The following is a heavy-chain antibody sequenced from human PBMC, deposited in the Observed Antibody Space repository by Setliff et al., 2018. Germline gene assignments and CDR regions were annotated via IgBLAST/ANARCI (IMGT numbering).Heavy chain of an antibody. J-gene: IGHJ4*02. CDR3: ARDSYSSSWPDY. CDR2: ISGSGGST. D-gene: IGHD6-13*01. V-gene: IGHV3-23*01. CDR1: GFTFSSYA. Sequence: GGSLRLSCAASGFTFSSYAMSWVRQAPGKGLEWVSAISGSGGSTYYADSVKGRFTISRDNAKNSLYLQMSSLRAEDTAVYYCARDSYSSSWPDYWGQGTRVTVSS.